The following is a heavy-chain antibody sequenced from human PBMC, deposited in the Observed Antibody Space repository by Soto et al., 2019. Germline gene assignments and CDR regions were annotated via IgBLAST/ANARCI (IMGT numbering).Heavy chain of an antibody. CDR3: ARQRDGNSFRYFDY. CDR1: GASISSGGYY. CDR2: IYYSGST. D-gene: IGHD4-4*01. V-gene: IGHV4-31*03. J-gene: IGHJ4*02. Sequence: PSETLSLTCTVSGASISSGGYYWGWIRQHPGKGLEWIGYIYYSGSTYYNPSLKSRVAISVDTSKNQFSLKLSSVTAADTAVYYCARQRDGNSFRYFDYWGQGALVTVSS.